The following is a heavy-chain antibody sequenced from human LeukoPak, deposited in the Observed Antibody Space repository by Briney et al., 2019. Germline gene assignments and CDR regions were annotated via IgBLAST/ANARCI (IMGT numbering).Heavy chain of an antibody. CDR3: AREHPDSPLFQH. CDR1: GGTFSSYA. CDR2: IIPIFGTA. V-gene: IGHV1-69*05. J-gene: IGHJ1*01. D-gene: IGHD3-22*01. Sequence: SVKVSCKASGGTFSSYAISWVRQAPGQGLEWMGGIIPIFGTANYAQKFQGRVTITTDESTGTAYMELSSLRSEDTAVYYCAREHPDSPLFQHWGQGTLVTVSS.